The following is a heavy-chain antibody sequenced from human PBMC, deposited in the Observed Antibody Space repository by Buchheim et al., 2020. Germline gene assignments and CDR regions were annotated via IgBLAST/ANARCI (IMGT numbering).Heavy chain of an antibody. CDR3: ARFLDGSSWYVD. CDR2: IYYSGST. CDR1: GGSVSSGSYY. Sequence: QVQLQESGPGLVKPSETLSLTCTVSGGSVSSGSYYWSWIRQPPGKGLEWIGYIYYSGSTNYNPSLKSRVTISVDTSKNQFSLKLSSVTAADTAVYYCARFLDGSSWYVDWGQGTL. J-gene: IGHJ4*02. V-gene: IGHV4-61*01. D-gene: IGHD6-13*01.